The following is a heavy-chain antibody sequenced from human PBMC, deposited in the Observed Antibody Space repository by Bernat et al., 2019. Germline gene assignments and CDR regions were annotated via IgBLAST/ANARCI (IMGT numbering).Heavy chain of an antibody. CDR1: GGSISSSSYY. CDR3: ASLTPAPH. Sequence: QLQLQESGPGLVKPSETLSLTCTVSGGSISSSSYYWGWIRQPPGKGLEWIGSIYYSGSTYYNPSLKSRVTISVDTSKNQLSLKLSAVPDADTAVYYCASLTPAPHWGQGTLVTVSS. D-gene: IGHD2-15*01. CDR2: IYYSGST. V-gene: IGHV4-39*01. J-gene: IGHJ4*02.